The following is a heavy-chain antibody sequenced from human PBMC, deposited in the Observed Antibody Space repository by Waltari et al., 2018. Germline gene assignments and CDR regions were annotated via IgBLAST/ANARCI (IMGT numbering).Heavy chain of an antibody. CDR1: GYSISSGYY. V-gene: IGHV4-38-2*01. J-gene: IGHJ6*03. D-gene: IGHD6-13*01. CDR2: IYHSGST. Sequence: QVQLQESGPGLVKPSETLSLTCAVSGYSISSGYYWGWIRQPPGKGLEWIGSIYHSGSTYYNPSLKSGVTRSVDTSKNQFSLKLSSVTAADTAVYYCARRAAIAATGPTYYMDVWGKGTTVTVSS. CDR3: ARRAAIAATGPTYYMDV.